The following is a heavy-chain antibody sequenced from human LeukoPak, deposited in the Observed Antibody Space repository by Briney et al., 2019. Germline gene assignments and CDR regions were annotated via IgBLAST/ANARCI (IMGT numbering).Heavy chain of an antibody. Sequence: GGSLRLSCAASGFTFSSYAMSWVRQAPGKGLEWVSAISGSGGSTYYADSVKGRFTISRDNSKNTLYLQMNSLRAEDTAVYYCARADYDFWSGYVTHYYYYGMDVWGQGTTVTVSS. D-gene: IGHD3-3*01. CDR1: GFTFSSYA. CDR2: ISGSGGST. V-gene: IGHV3-23*01. CDR3: ARADYDFWSGYVTHYYYYGMDV. J-gene: IGHJ6*02.